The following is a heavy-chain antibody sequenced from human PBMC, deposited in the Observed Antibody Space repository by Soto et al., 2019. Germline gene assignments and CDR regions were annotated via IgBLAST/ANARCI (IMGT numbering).Heavy chain of an antibody. D-gene: IGHD3-22*01. CDR2: INSDGGST. CDR1: GFTFSSYA. V-gene: IGHV3-64*01. Sequence: GGSLRLSCAASGFTFSSYAMHWVRQAPGKGLEYVSAINSDGGSTYYANSVKGRFTISRDNSKNTLYLQMGSLRVEDMAVYYCAKNPGYYYDSTGYHFDYWGQGTRVTVSS. CDR3: AKNPGYYYDSTGYHFDY. J-gene: IGHJ4*02.